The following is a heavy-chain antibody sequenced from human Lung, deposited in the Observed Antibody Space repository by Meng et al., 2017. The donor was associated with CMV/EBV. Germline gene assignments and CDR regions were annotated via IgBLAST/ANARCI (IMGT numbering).Heavy chain of an antibody. V-gene: IGHV4-39*07. J-gene: IGHJ6*02. CDR3: ARDWLRFLECASLEYYYGMDV. CDR2: IYYSGST. D-gene: IGHD3-3*01. CDR1: GGSISSSSYY. Sequence: SETLSLXCTVSGGSISSSSYYWGWIRQPPGKGLEWIGSIYYSGSTYYNPSLKSRVTISVDTSKNQFSLKLSSVTAADTAVYYCARDWLRFLECASLEYYYGMDVWGQGTTVTVPS.